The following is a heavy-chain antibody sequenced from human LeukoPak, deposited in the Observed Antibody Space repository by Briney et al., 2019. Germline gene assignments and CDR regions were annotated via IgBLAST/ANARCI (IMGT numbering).Heavy chain of an antibody. CDR1: GGSISSYY. CDR3: ASDRGYSSSSNFFDY. J-gene: IGHJ4*02. V-gene: IGHV4-59*01. D-gene: IGHD6-6*01. CDR2: IYYSGST. Sequence: SETLSLTCTVSGGSISSYYWSWIRQPPGKGLEWTGYIYYSGSTNYNPSLKSRVSISVDTSKNQFSLKLSSVTGADTAVYYCASDRGYSSSSNFFDYWGQGTLVTVSS.